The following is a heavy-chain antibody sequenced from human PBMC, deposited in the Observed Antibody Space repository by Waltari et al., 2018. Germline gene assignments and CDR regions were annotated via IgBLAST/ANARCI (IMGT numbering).Heavy chain of an antibody. D-gene: IGHD6-6*01. CDR1: EFTFTTYS. V-gene: IGHV3-48*01. CDR2: ISPGGTTI. Sequence: EVQLVESGGGLVQPGGSLRLSCAASEFTFTTYSMNWVRQAPGKGLEWISYISPGGTTIYYADAVQGRFTISRDNAKNSLYLRMNSLRAEDTAVYYCARDSASPLWYFDLWGRGTLVAVSS. CDR3: ARDSASPLWYFDL. J-gene: IGHJ2*01.